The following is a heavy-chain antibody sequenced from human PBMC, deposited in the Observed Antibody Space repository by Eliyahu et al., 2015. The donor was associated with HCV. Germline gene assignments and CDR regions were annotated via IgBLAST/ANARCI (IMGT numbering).Heavy chain of an antibody. J-gene: IGHJ3*01. Sequence: GKGLVWVSRINSDGSSTSYADSVKGRFTISRDNAKNTLYLQMNSLRAEDTAVYYCARSNSRYQLAPCAFYFWGQGTMVTVSS. CDR2: INSDGSST. V-gene: IGHV3-74*01. CDR3: ARSNSRYQLAPCAFYF. D-gene: IGHD2-2*01.